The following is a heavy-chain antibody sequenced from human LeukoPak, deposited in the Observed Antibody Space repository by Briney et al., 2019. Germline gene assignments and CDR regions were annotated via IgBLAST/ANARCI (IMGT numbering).Heavy chain of an antibody. D-gene: IGHD6-13*01. CDR3: SRRSSSWYPW. CDR2: IIPIFGTA. J-gene: IGHJ4*02. CDR1: GGTFSSYA. Sequence: SVKVSCKASGGTFSSYAISWVRQAPGQGLEWMGGIIPIFGTANYAQKFQGRVTITADESTSTAYMELSSLRSEDTAVYYWSRRSSSWYPWWGQGTLVTVSS. V-gene: IGHV1-69*13.